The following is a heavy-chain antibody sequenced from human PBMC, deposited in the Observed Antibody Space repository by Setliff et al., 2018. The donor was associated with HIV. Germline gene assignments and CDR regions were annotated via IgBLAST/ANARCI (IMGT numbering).Heavy chain of an antibody. CDR2: ISVSGGST. J-gene: IGHJ4*02. CDR1: GFTFSTYA. CDR3: AKDFVSGVVGD. V-gene: IGHV3-23*01. D-gene: IGHD1-26*01. Sequence: PGGSLRLSCATSGFTFSTYAMSWVRQAPGKGLEWVSSISVSGGSTYYADSVKGRFTISRDNSKNTLYLQMNSLRVEDTAVYYCAKDFVSGVVGDWGQGTLVTVSS.